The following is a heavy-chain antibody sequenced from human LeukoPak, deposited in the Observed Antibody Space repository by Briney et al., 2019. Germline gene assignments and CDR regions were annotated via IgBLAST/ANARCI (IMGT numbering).Heavy chain of an antibody. CDR2: IYYSGST. CDR3: ARDQYYDFWSGYYYYYYMDV. D-gene: IGHD3-3*01. V-gene: IGHV4-39*02. J-gene: IGHJ6*03. CDR1: GGSISSSSYY. Sequence: SETLSLTCTVSGGSISSSSYYWGWIRQPPGTGLEWIGSIYYSGSTYYNPSPKSRVTISVDTSKNQFSLKLSSVTAADTAVYYCARDQYYDFWSGYYYYYYMDVWGKGTTVTVSS.